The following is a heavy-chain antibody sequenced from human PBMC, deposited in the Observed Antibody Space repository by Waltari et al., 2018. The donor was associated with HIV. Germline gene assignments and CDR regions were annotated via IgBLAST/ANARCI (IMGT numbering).Heavy chain of an antibody. CDR2: IMQDGSEK. V-gene: IGHV3-7*01. J-gene: IGHJ4*02. CDR3: ATSRTFDY. D-gene: IGHD2-2*01. CDR1: GFMFTSYW. Sequence: EVLLVESGGGLVQPGGSLRLSCTASGFMFTSYWMSWVRQAPGKGMGWVANIMQDGSEKYYVDSVKGRFTISRDNAKNSLYLQMNSLRAEDTAMYYCATSRTFDYWGQGTLVTVSS.